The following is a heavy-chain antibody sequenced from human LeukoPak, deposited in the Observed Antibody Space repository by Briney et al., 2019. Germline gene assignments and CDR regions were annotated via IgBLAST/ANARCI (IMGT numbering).Heavy chain of an antibody. CDR2: VYTSGST. V-gene: IGHV4-4*07. CDR3: ARDRYYYDSSGYYSFVY. CDR1: GGSISSNY. D-gene: IGHD3-22*01. Sequence: SETLSLTCTVYGGSISSNYWSWIRQPAGKGLEWIGRVYTSGSTNYNPSLKSRVTMSIDTSKNQFSLKLSSVTAADTALYYCARDRYYYDSSGYYSFVYWGQGTLVTVSS. J-gene: IGHJ4*02.